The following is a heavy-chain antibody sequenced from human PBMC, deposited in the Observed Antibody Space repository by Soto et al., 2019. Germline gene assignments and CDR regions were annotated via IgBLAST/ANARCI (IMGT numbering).Heavy chain of an antibody. J-gene: IGHJ5*02. CDR1: GFTFSNAW. V-gene: IGHV3-15*07. CDR2: IKSKTDGGTT. Sequence: GGSLRLSCAAPGFTFSNAWMNWVRQAPGKGLEWVGRIKSKTDGGTTDYAAPVKGRFTISRDDSKNTLYLQMNSLKTEDTAVYYCTTVNSRKFSSDFNYYDSSGPSPWGQGTLVTVSS. CDR3: TTVNSRKFSSDFNYYDSSGPSP. D-gene: IGHD3-22*01.